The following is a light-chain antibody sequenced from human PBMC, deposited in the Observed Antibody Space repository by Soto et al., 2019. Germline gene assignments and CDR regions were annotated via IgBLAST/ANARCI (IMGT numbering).Light chain of an antibody. V-gene: IGKV1-5*03. J-gene: IGKJ1*01. CDR2: MAS. Sequence: DIQMTQSPSTLSASVGDRVTITCRASQSISDWLAWYQQKPGKAPKLLIYMASILESGVPSRFSGSGSGTEFTLTISSLQPDDFATYYCQQYNSYSTFGQGTNVEIK. CDR1: QSISDW. CDR3: QQYNSYST.